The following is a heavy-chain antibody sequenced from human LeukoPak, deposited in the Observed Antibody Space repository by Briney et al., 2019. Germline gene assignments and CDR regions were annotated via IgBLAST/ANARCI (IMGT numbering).Heavy chain of an antibody. CDR2: IKQDGSEK. CDR3: ARESGSSGYDNLDY. D-gene: IGHD3-22*01. CDR1: GFTFSSYG. Sequence: PGRSLRLSCAASGFTFSSYGMHWVRQAPGKGLEWVANIKQDGSEKYYVDSVKGRFTISRDNAKNSLYLQMNSLRAEDTAVYYCARESGSSGYDNLDYWGQGTLVTVSS. V-gene: IGHV3-7*01. J-gene: IGHJ4*02.